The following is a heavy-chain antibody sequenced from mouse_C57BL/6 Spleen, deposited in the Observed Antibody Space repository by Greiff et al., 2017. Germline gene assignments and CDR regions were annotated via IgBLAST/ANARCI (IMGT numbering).Heavy chain of an antibody. J-gene: IGHJ2*01. CDR3: TNYYGSSYFDY. Sequence: VQLQQSGAELVRPGASVMLSCKASGYTFTDYEMHWVKQTPVHGLEWIGAIDPETGGTAYNQKFEGKAILTADKSSSTAYMELRSLTSEDSADYYCTNYYGSSYFDYWGQGTTLTVSS. V-gene: IGHV1-15*01. CDR2: IDPETGGT. D-gene: IGHD1-1*01. CDR1: GYTFTDYE.